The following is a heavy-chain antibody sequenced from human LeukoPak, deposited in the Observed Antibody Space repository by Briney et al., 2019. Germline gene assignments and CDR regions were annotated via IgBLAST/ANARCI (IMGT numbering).Heavy chain of an antibody. CDR1: GFTFSSYA. J-gene: IGHJ3*02. D-gene: IGHD3-22*01. CDR3: ARDRWYYYDSSDYYHDAFDI. Sequence: GGSLRLSCAASGFTFSSYAMHWVRQAPGKGLEWVAIISFDGSYKNYADSVKGRFTISRDNSKNTLYLQMNSLRAEDTAVYYCARDRWYYYDSSDYYHDAFDIWGQGTMVTVSS. V-gene: IGHV3-30*04. CDR2: ISFDGSYK.